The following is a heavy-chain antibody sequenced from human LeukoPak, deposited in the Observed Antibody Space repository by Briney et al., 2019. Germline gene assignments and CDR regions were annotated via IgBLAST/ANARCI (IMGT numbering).Heavy chain of an antibody. CDR1: GYSISSGYY. CDR3: AREGGVGPTAPPDYYSYQMDV. V-gene: IGHV4-38-2*02. Sequence: SETLSLTCTVSGYSISSGYYWGWIRQPPGKGLEWIGSIYHSGSTYYNPSLKSRVTISVDTSKNQFSLKLSSVTAADTAVYYCAREGGVGPTAPPDYYSYQMDVWGKGTTVTVSS. D-gene: IGHD1-26*01. J-gene: IGHJ6*03. CDR2: IYHSGST.